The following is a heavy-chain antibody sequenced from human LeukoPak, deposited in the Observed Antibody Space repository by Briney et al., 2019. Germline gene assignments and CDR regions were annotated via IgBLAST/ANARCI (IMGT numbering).Heavy chain of an antibody. CDR3: AKEGTAAAVFAFDI. V-gene: IGHV3-9*03. Sequence: GGSLRLSCAASGFTFDDYAMHWVRQAPGKGLEWVSGISWNSGSIGYADSVKGRFTISRDNAKNSLYLQMNSLRAEDMALYYCAKEGTAAAVFAFDIWGQGTMVTVSS. D-gene: IGHD6-13*01. CDR2: ISWNSGSI. CDR1: GFTFDDYA. J-gene: IGHJ3*02.